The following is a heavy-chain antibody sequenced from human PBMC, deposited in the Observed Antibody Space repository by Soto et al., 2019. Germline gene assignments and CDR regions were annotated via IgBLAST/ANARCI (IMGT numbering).Heavy chain of an antibody. V-gene: IGHV1-8*01. D-gene: IGHD3-3*01. J-gene: IGHJ6*02. CDR2: MNPNSGNT. CDR1: GYTFTSYD. CDR3: ARYNDFWSGYYFSPNYYYYYGMAV. Sequence: ASVKVSCKASGYTFTSYDINWVRQATGQGLEWMGWMNPNSGNTGYAQKFQGRVTMTRNTSISTAYMELSSLRSEDTAVYYCARYNDFWSGYYFSPNYYYYYGMAVWGQGTTVTVSS.